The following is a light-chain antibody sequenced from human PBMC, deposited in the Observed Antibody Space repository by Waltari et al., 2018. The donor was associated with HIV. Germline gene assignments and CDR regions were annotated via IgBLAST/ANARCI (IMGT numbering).Light chain of an antibody. CDR1: SSDVVSYNL. CDR2: EVF. V-gene: IGLV2-23*02. CDR3: CSYAGSRIP. Sequence: QSALTQPASVSGSFGQSITISCTGSSSDVVSYNLVSWYQHHPGKAPKLILYEVFKRPSGVSNRFSGSKSGNTASLTVSGLQAEDEGHYYCCSYAGSRIPFGGGTKLTVL. J-gene: IGLJ2*01.